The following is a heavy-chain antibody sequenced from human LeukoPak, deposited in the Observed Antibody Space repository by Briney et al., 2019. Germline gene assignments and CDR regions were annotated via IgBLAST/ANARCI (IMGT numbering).Heavy chain of an antibody. CDR2: IYYSGST. CDR1: GGSISSSSYY. V-gene: IGHV4-39*07. J-gene: IGHJ4*02. CDR3: ARIVYDSSGYFDY. Sequence: SETLSLTCTVSGGSISSSSYYWGWIRQPPGKGLEWIGSIYYSGSTYYNPSLKSRVTISVDTSKNQFSRKLSSVTAADTAVYYCARIVYDSSGYFDYWGQGTLVTVSS. D-gene: IGHD3-22*01.